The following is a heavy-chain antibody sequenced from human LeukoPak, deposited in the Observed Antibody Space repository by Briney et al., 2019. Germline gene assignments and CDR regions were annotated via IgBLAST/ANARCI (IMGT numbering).Heavy chain of an antibody. CDR2: ISSSSSYI. CDR1: GFTFSSYS. Sequence: PGGSLRLSCAASGFTFSSYSMNWVRQAPGKGLEWVSSISSSSSYIYYADSVKGRFTTSRDNAKNSLYLQMNSLRAEDTAVYYCARAAGEGGFDPWGQGTLVTVSS. CDR3: ARAAGEGGFDP. D-gene: IGHD3-10*01. J-gene: IGHJ5*02. V-gene: IGHV3-21*01.